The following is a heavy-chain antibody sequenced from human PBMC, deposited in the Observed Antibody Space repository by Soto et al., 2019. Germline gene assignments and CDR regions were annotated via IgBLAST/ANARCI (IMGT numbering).Heavy chain of an antibody. CDR2: IHYSGST. D-gene: IGHD3-16*01. CDR3: ARGHLGFDP. Sequence: SETLSLTCTVSGDSIISSDYWSWIRQPPGKGLEWIGYIHYSGSTYYNPSLKSRVTISVDTSKNQFSLKLSSVTAADTAVYYCARGHLGFDPWGQGTLVTV. V-gene: IGHV4-59*12. J-gene: IGHJ5*02. CDR1: GDSIISSDY.